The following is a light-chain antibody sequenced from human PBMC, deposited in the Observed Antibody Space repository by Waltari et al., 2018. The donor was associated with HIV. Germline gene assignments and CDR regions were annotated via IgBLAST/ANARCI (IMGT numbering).Light chain of an antibody. Sequence: QSVLTQPPSVSGAPGQRVTISCTGSSSNIGAGFDVHWYQQLPGTAPKLLIYGNTNRPSGVPDRFSGSNSGTSASLAITGLQPEDEADYYCHSYDSSLSGVVFGGGTKLTVL. CDR1: SSNIGAGFD. J-gene: IGLJ2*01. CDR3: HSYDSSLSGVV. CDR2: GNT. V-gene: IGLV1-40*01.